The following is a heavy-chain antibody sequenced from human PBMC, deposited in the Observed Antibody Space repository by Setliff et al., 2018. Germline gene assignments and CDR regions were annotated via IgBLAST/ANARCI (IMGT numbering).Heavy chain of an antibody. CDR3: ARMITPHRWSYYYYYMDV. D-gene: IGHD3-16*01. Sequence: ASVKVSCKAPGGIFNSFSITWVRQAPGQGLEWMGIINPSGGSTSYAQKFQGRVTMTWDTSISTAYMELSRLRSDDTAVYYCARMITPHRWSYYYYYMDVWGKGTTVTV. CDR1: GGIFNSFS. V-gene: IGHV1-46*02. J-gene: IGHJ6*03. CDR2: INPSGGST.